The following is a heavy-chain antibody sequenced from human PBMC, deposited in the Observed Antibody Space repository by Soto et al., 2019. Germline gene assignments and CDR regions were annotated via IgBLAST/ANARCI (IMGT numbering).Heavy chain of an antibody. J-gene: IGHJ6*02. CDR3: ARGHYGLDV. CDR2: ISSSSSNI. V-gene: IGHV3-11*01. CDR1: GFTFSDYY. Sequence: QVQLVESGGDLVKPGGSLRLSCAASGFTFSDYYISWIRQAPGKGLEWVSFISSSSSNIYYEVSVKGRFTMYRDNVMNSVDLQMHSLRVEDTAVYYCARGHYGLDVWGQGTTVTVSS.